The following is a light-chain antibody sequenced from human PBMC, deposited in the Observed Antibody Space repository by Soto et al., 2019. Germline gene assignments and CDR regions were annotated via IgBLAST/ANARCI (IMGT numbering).Light chain of an antibody. J-gene: IGLJ2*01. V-gene: IGLV2-11*01. Sequence: QSVLTQPRSVSGSPGQSVTISCTGTSSDVGGYNFVSWYQQYPGKVPKLIIYDVGQRPSGVPDRFSASKSDNTASLTISGLQAEDEADYYCCSYAGSSTLFGGGTKVTVL. CDR2: DVG. CDR3: CSYAGSSTL. CDR1: SSDVGGYNF.